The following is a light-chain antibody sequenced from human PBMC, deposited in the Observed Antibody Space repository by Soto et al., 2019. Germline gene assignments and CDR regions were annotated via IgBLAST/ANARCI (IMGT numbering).Light chain of an antibody. Sequence: QSVLTQPPSVSGAPGQRVTISCTGRSSNIRAGYDVHWYQQLPGSAPKLLIYGNSNRPSGVPDRFSGSKSGTSASLAITGLQAEDEADYYCQSYDSSLSVGVFGGGTKPTVL. CDR2: GNS. V-gene: IGLV1-40*01. J-gene: IGLJ3*02. CDR1: SSNIRAGYD. CDR3: QSYDSSLSVGV.